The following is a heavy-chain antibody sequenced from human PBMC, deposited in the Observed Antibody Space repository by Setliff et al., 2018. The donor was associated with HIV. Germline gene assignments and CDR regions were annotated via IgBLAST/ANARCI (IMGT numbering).Heavy chain of an antibody. J-gene: IGHJ4*02. CDR2: ITPYNGNT. D-gene: IGHD3-10*01. CDR3: ARDSRYGSGSYYTANSFDY. CDR1: GYIFTYRY. Sequence: SVKVSCKASGYIFTYRYLHWVRQAPGQALEWMGWITPYNGNTNYAQKFQERVTITADESTNTVYMELSGLRSDDTAVYYCARDSRYGSGSYYTANSFDYWGQGTLVTVSS. V-gene: IGHV1-45*02.